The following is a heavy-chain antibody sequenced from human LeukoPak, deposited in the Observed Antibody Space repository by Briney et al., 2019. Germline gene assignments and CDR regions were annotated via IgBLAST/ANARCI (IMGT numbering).Heavy chain of an antibody. J-gene: IGHJ6*04. V-gene: IGHV4-38-2*01. Sequence: SETLSLTCAVSGYSINNGFYWGWIRQPPGKGLEWIGSIYHSGSTNYNPSLKSRVTISVDTSKNQFSLKLSSMTAADTAVYYCARAPWNGYGMGVWGKGTTVTVSS. CDR3: ARAPWNGYGMGV. CDR2: IYHSGST. D-gene: IGHD1-1*01. CDR1: GYSINNGFY.